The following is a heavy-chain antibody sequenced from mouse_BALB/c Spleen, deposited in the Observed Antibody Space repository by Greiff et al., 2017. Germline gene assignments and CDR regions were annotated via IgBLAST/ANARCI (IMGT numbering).Heavy chain of an antibody. D-gene: IGHD1-1*01. J-gene: IGHJ2*01. CDR2: IYPGDGDT. CDR3: ARAYYGSSFDFDY. Sequence: QVQLKQSGPELVKPGASVKISCKASGYAFSSSWMNWVKQRPGQGLEWIGRIYPGDGDTNYTGKFKGKATLTADKSSSTAYMQLSSLTSVDSAVYFCARAYYGSSFDFDYWCQGTTLTVSA. V-gene: IGHV1-82*01. CDR1: GYAFSSSW.